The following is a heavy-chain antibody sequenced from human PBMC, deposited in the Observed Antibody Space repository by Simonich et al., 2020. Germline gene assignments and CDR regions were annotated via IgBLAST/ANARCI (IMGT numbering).Heavy chain of an antibody. D-gene: IGHD6-13*01. CDR2: IYYSGST. CDR3: ARHAGFAFDI. Sequence: QLQLQESGPGLVKPSETLSLTCTVSGGSISSSSYYWGWIRQPPGKGREWIGSIYYSGSTYSNPPLKSRVTLSVDTSKNQFSLKLSSVTAADTAVYYCARHAGFAFDIWGQGTMVTVSS. CDR1: GGSISSSSYY. J-gene: IGHJ3*02. V-gene: IGHV4-39*01.